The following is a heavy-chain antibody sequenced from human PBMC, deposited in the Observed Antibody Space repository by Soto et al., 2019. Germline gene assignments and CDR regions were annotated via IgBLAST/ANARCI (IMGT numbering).Heavy chain of an antibody. CDR3: ARASRGCSSTSCSIYYYYYYMDV. V-gene: IGHV3-21*01. CDR1: GFTFSSYS. Sequence: EVQLVESGGGLVKPGGSLRLSCAASGFTFSSYSMNWVRQAPGKGLEWVSSISSSSSYIYYADSVKGRFTISRDNAKNSLYLQMNSLSAEDTAVYYCARASRGCSSTSCSIYYYYYYMDVWGKGTTVTVSS. J-gene: IGHJ6*03. CDR2: ISSSSSYI. D-gene: IGHD2-2*01.